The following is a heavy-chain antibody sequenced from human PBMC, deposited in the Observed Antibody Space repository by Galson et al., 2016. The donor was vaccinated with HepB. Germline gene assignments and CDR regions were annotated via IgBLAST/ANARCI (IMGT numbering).Heavy chain of an antibody. D-gene: IGHD3-22*01. V-gene: IGHV1-24*01. Sequence: SVKVSCKVSGETLTYLSIHWLRQAPGKGLEWLGGFDPDDGETDYAQRFAGRLTLTEDTSTGTAYMDLSSLRSEDTAVYYCAIEDVYDTSAFLWVVGSFDYWGQGTLVTVSS. CDR1: GETLTYLS. CDR2: FDPDDGET. CDR3: AIEDVYDTSAFLWVVGSFDY. J-gene: IGHJ4*02.